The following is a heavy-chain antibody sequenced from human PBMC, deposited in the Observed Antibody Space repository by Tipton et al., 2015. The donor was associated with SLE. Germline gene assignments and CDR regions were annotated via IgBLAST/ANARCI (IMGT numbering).Heavy chain of an antibody. CDR2: VSASGGT. J-gene: IGHJ5*02. D-gene: IGHD3-9*01. V-gene: IGHV4-4*07. Sequence: TLSLTCTVSGGSLNNHFCSWIRQSAGKGLEWIGRVSASGGTNYNPSLKRRVTMSGDTSKNQFYLNLSSLTAADTAVYYCVRDKWGEYYPSTGYFWSFDPWGQGILVTVSS. CDR3: VRDKWGEYYPSTGYFWSFDP. CDR1: GGSLNNHF.